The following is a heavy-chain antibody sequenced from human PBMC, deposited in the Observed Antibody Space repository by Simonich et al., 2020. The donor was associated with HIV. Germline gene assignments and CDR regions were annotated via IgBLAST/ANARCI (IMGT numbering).Heavy chain of an antibody. Sequence: QVQLQQWGAGLLKPSETLSLTCAVYGGSFSDFYWTWIRPPPGKGREWIGEINHSGSTNYNPALKSRGTISVATSKNQFSLKLGSVTAADTAVYYCARPTGTDAFDIWGQGTMVTVSS. V-gene: IGHV4-34*01. CDR3: ARPTGTDAFDI. CDR2: INHSGST. D-gene: IGHD1-1*01. J-gene: IGHJ3*02. CDR1: GGSFSDFY.